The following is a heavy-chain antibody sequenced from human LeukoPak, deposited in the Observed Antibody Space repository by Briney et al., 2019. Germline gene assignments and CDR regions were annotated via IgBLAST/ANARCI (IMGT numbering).Heavy chain of an antibody. Sequence: GASVKVSCKASGGTFSSYAISWVRQAPGQGLEWMGGIIPIFGTANYAQKFQGRVTITADESTSTAYMELSSLRSEDTAVYYCARDVGAVRGEVYFDYWGQGTLVTVSS. D-gene: IGHD3-10*01. J-gene: IGHJ4*02. CDR2: IIPIFGTA. CDR3: ARDVGAVRGEVYFDY. V-gene: IGHV1-69*13. CDR1: GGTFSSYA.